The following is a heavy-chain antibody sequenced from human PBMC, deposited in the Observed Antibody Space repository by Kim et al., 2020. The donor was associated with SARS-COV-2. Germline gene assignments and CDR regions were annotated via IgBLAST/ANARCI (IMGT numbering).Heavy chain of an antibody. D-gene: IGHD3-16*02. CDR3: TTDRMAYDYVWGSYRGYYFDY. V-gene: IGHV3-15*01. CDR2: IKSKTDGGTT. CDR1: GFTFSNAW. J-gene: IGHJ4*02. Sequence: GGSLRLSCAASGFTFSNAWMSWVRQAPGKGLEWVGRIKSKTDGGTTDYAAPVKGRFTISRDDSKNTLYLQMNSLKTEDTAVYYCTTDRMAYDYVWGSYRGYYFDYWGQGTLVTVSS.